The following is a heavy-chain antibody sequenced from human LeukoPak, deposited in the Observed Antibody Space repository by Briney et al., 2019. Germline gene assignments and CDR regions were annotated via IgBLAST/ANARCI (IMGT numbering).Heavy chain of an antibody. J-gene: IGHJ4*02. CDR3: ARRLGYCSSTSCYKYYFDY. Sequence: GESLKISCKGSGYSFTSYWIGWVRQMPGKGPEWMGIIYPGDSDTRYSPSFQGQVTISADKSISTAYLQWSSLKASDTAMYYCARRLGYCSSTSCYKYYFDYWGQGTLVTVSS. D-gene: IGHD2-2*02. V-gene: IGHV5-51*01. CDR2: IYPGDSDT. CDR1: GYSFTSYW.